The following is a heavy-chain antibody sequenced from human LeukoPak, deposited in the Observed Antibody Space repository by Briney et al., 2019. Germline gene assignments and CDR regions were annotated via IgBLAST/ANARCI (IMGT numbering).Heavy chain of an antibody. D-gene: IGHD1-26*01. Sequence: KSSGTLSLTCAVSGGSILTTNWWSGVRQPPGKGLEWIGEVHLSGASNYNPSLKSRVNMSIDKSKNQLSLELTSVTAADTAIYYCTRESGAFSPFGFWGQGTLVTVSS. J-gene: IGHJ4*02. CDR3: TRESGAFSPFGF. V-gene: IGHV4-4*02. CDR1: GGSILTTNW. CDR2: VHLSGAS.